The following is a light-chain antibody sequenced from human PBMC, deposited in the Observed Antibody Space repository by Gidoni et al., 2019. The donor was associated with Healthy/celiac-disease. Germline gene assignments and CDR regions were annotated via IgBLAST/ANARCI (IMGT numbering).Light chain of an antibody. V-gene: IGKV3-15*01. J-gene: IGKJ1*01. Sequence: EIVMTQSPATLSVSPGERATLSCRASQSVSSNLAWYQQNPGQAPSLLIYGASTRATGIPARCSGSGSVTEFTLTISSLQSEEFAVYYCQQYNNWSWTFGQGTKVEIK. CDR2: GAS. CDR1: QSVSSN. CDR3: QQYNNWSWT.